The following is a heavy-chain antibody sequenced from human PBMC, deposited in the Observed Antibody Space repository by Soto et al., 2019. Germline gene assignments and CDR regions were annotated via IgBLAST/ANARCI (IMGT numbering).Heavy chain of an antibody. V-gene: IGHV3-30*18. CDR2: ISHDGSYK. CDR3: AKGLLAIVGTTLPRDAFNI. Sequence: QPGGSLRLSCAASGFSFTTYVMHWVRQAPGKGLEWVAVISHDGSYKYYGDAVKGRFTISRDTSKNAVYLEMNSLRPEDTAVYYCAKGLLAIVGTTLPRDAFNIWGQGTMVTVPS. CDR1: GFSFTTYV. J-gene: IGHJ3*02. D-gene: IGHD1-26*01.